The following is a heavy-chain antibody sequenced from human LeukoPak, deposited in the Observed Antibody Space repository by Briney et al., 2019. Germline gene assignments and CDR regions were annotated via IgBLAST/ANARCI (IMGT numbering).Heavy chain of an antibody. V-gene: IGHV1-2*02. Sequence: ASVKVSCKASGYTFNYYYMHWVRQAPGQGLEWMGWINPDSGDAMYAQRFQDRVTMTRDTSITTVYMELSSLKSDDTAMYYRARAHSSSLPYWFDPWGQGTLVTVSS. J-gene: IGHJ5*02. CDR2: INPDSGDA. CDR1: GYTFNYYY. CDR3: ARAHSSSLPYWFDP. D-gene: IGHD6-13*01.